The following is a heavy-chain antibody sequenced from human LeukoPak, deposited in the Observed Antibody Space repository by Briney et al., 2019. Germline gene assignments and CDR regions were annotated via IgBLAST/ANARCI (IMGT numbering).Heavy chain of an antibody. V-gene: IGHV4-4*01. J-gene: IGHJ3*02. CDR2: VFHTGSR. Sequence: PGGSLRLSCTASGFTFSSYTMSWVRQAPGKGLEWVGEVFHTGSRNYSPSLKGRITISIDKYKSQFYLQLNSVTAADAAVYFCSRRNSLYDAFDIWGPGRLIAVSS. CDR3: SRRNSLYDAFDI. CDR1: GFTFSSYTM.